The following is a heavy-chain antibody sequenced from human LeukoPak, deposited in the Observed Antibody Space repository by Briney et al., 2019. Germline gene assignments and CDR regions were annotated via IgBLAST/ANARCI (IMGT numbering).Heavy chain of an antibody. V-gene: IGHV4-59*01. CDR1: GGSISSYY. CDR3: ARGLATITALYYFDY. J-gene: IGHJ4*02. CDR2: IYYSGST. Sequence: SETLSLTCTVSGGSISSYYWSWIRQPPGKGLEWIGYIYYSGSTNYNPSLKSRVTISVDTSKNQFSLKLGSVTAADTAVYYCARGLATITALYYFDYWGQGTLVTVSS. D-gene: IGHD5-24*01.